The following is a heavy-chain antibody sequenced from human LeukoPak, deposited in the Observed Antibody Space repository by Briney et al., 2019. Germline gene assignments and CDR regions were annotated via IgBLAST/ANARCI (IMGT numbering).Heavy chain of an antibody. V-gene: IGHV3-7*02. J-gene: IGHJ5*02. Sequence: GGSLRLSCAASGFTFSSHWRSWVRQAPGKGLEWVANIKQDGSEKYYVDSVKGRFTISRDNTKNSLYLQMNSLRAEDTAVYYCARGRYNWRGEGENWFDPWGQGTLVTVSS. CDR1: GFTFSSHW. CDR3: ARGRYNWRGEGENWFDP. D-gene: IGHD1-20*01. CDR2: IKQDGSEK.